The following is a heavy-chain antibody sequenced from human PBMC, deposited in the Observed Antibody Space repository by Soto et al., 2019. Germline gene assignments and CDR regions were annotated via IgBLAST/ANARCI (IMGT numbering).Heavy chain of an antibody. Sequence: SETLSLTCTVSGGSISSSSYYWGWIRQPPGKGLEWIGSIYYSGSTYYNPSLKSRVTISVDTSKNQFSLKLSSVTAADTAVYYCARRFITMVRGVIGWFDPWGQGNLVPVSS. CDR2: IYYSGST. V-gene: IGHV4-39*01. D-gene: IGHD3-10*01. CDR1: GGSISSSSYY. J-gene: IGHJ5*02. CDR3: ARRFITMVRGVIGWFDP.